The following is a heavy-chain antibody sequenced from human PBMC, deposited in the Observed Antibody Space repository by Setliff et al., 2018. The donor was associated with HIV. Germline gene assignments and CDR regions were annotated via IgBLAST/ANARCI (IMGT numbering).Heavy chain of an antibody. CDR1: GGSISSYY. CDR2: IYSSGST. CDR3: ARDSVNYYDSSGYYYYYYYMDV. D-gene: IGHD3-22*01. J-gene: IGHJ6*03. Sequence: SETLSLTCTVSGGSISSYYGSWIRQSAGKGLEWIGRIYSSGSTNYNPSLKSRVTMSVDTSKNQFSLRLSSVTAADTAVYYCARDSVNYYDSSGYYYYYYYMDVWGKGTTVTVSS. V-gene: IGHV4-4*07.